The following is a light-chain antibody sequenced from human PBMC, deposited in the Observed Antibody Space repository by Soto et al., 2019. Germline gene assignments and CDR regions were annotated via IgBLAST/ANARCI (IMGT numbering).Light chain of an antibody. CDR2: DAS. J-gene: IGKJ5*01. Sequence: DIQMTQSPSTLSASVGDRVTITCRASQSISTWLAWYQQKSGRAPKLLIYDASNLGSGVPSRFSGSGSGTDFTLTISSLQSEDFAVYYCQQYTNWPPITFGQGTRLEIK. V-gene: IGKV1-5*01. CDR1: QSISTW. CDR3: QQYTNWPPIT.